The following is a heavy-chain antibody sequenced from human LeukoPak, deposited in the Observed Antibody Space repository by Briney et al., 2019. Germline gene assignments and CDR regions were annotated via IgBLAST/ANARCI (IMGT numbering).Heavy chain of an antibody. J-gene: IGHJ6*03. CDR3: AREQRRQKMGDYYSYMDV. D-gene: IGHD6-25*01. CDR2: INPNSGGT. CDR1: GYTFTGYY. Sequence: ASVTVSCKASGYTFTGYYMHWVRQAPGQGLEWMGWINPNSGGTNYAQKFQGRVTMTRDTSISTAYMELSRLRSDDTAVYYCAREQRRQKMGDYYSYMDVWGKGTTVTISS. V-gene: IGHV1-2*02.